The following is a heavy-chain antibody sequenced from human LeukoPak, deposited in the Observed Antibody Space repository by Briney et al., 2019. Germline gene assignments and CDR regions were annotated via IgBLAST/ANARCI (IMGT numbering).Heavy chain of an antibody. CDR2: ISYDGSNK. V-gene: IGHV3-30*18. D-gene: IGHD3-10*01. CDR1: GFTFSSYG. CDR3: AKYRLSFTMVRGSIDY. J-gene: IGHJ4*02. Sequence: GRSLRLSCAASGFTFSSYGMHWVRLAPGKGLEWVAVISYDGSNKYYADSVKGRFTISRDNSKNTLYLQMNSLRAEDTAVYYCAKYRLSFTMVRGSIDYWGQGTLVTVSS.